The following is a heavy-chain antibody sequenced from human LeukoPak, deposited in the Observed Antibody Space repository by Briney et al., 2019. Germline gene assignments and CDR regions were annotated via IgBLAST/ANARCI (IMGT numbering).Heavy chain of an antibody. CDR1: GFTFDDYA. V-gene: IGHV3-9*01. CDR3: AKDARGGRILGKGWFDP. J-gene: IGHJ5*02. Sequence: LTGGSLRLSCAASGFTFDDYAMHWVRQAAGKGLEWVSGISWNSGSIGYADSVKGRFTISRDNAKNSLYLQMNSLRAEDTALYYCAKDARGGRILGKGWFDPWGQGTLVTVSS. CDR2: ISWNSGSI. D-gene: IGHD3-3*01.